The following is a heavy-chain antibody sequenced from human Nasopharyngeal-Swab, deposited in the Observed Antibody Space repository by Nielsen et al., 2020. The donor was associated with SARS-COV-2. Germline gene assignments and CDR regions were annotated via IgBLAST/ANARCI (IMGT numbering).Heavy chain of an antibody. CDR2: IRWNSDYI. CDR3: TRAKDTSGYDAFDI. J-gene: IGHJ3*02. D-gene: IGHD3-22*01. CDR1: GFTFDEYT. V-gene: IGHV3-9*01. Sequence: GGSLRLSCTASGFTFDEYTMHWVRQAPGKGPEWVSGIRWNSDYIGYTDSVKGRFVISRDNAKNSLYLQMNSLGPEDTALYFCTRAKDTSGYDAFDIWGQGTVVTVSS.